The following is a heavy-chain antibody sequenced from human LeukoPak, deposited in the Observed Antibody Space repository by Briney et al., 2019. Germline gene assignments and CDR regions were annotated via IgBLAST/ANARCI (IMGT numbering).Heavy chain of an antibody. CDR3: TTDWGGRVPPTGLAFDI. CDR2: IRSKTGGGTA. CDR1: GFTFINAW. V-gene: IGHV3-15*01. J-gene: IGHJ3*02. D-gene: IGHD1-1*01. Sequence: PGGSLRLSCAASGFTFINAWMTWVRQAPGKGLEWVGRIRSKTGGGTAEYGAPVKGRFTISRDDSKNTLYLQINSLQTEDTAVYFCTTDWGGRVPPTGLAFDIWGQGTMVTVSS.